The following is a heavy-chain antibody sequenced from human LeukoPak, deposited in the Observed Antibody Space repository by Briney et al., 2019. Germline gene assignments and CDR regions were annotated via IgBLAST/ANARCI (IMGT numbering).Heavy chain of an antibody. D-gene: IGHD6-19*01. Sequence: PGGSLRLSCAASGFTVSSNYMNWVRQAPGKGLEWVSVIYRGGSTYYADSVKGRFTISRDNSKNTVYLQMNSLRAEDTAVYYCARDYEGDSSDWFRFRYLDLWGRGTLVTVSS. V-gene: IGHV3-53*01. J-gene: IGHJ2*01. CDR3: ARDYEGDSSDWFRFRYLDL. CDR2: IYRGGST. CDR1: GFTVSSNY.